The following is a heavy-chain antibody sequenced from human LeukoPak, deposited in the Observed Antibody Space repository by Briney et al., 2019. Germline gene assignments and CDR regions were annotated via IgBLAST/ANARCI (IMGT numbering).Heavy chain of an antibody. V-gene: IGHV1-69*04. CDR2: IIPILGIA. J-gene: IGHJ4*02. CDR1: GGTFSSYA. Sequence: SVKVSCKASGGTFSSYAISWVRQAPGQGLEWMGRIIPILGIANYAQKFQGRVTMTRDTSTSTVYMELSSLRSEDTAVYYCARTVEEQLVLNYWGQGTLVTVSS. D-gene: IGHD6-6*01. CDR3: ARTVEEQLVLNY.